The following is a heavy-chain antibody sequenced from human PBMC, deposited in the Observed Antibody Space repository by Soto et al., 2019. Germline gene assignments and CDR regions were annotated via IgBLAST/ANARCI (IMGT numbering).Heavy chain of an antibody. CDR3: AREGSEYQLLL. CDR2: INPSGGST. Sequence: QVQLVQSGAEVKKPGASVKVSCKASGYTFTSYYMHWVRQAPGQGLEWMGIINPSGGSTSYPQKFQGRVSKPRDTSTSTVYMELTSLRSEDTAVYYCAREGSEYQLLLWGQGTLVTVSS. CDR1: GYTFTSYY. D-gene: IGHD2-2*01. J-gene: IGHJ4*02. V-gene: IGHV1-46*01.